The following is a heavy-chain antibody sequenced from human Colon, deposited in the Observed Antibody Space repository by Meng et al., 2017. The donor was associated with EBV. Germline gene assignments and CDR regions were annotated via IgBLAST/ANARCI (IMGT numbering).Heavy chain of an antibody. CDR3: ARVSSGWDYFDY. D-gene: IGHD6-19*01. V-gene: IGHV4-31*03. Sequence: VQLQESGPGLVKPSPTLSLTCTVSGGSVSSGGYYWTWIRQHPGKGLEWFGHIYYSGSTFYNPSLKRRVIISIDTSKNQFSLNLRSVTAADTAVYYCARVSSGWDYFDYWGQGTLVTVSS. CDR2: IYYSGST. J-gene: IGHJ4*02. CDR1: GGSVSSGGYY.